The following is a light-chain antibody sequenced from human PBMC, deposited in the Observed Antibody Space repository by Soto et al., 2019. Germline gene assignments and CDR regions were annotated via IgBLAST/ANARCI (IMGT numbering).Light chain of an antibody. V-gene: IGKV3-11*01. Sequence: EIVLTQSPATLSLSPGESATLSCRASQSVTTSLAWYQQKPGQAPRLLIYDASNRATGIPARFSGSGSGTDFTLTISSREPEDFAVYYCQQRSDWPFFTFGPGTKVDVK. CDR3: QQRSDWPFFT. J-gene: IGKJ3*01. CDR1: QSVTTS. CDR2: DAS.